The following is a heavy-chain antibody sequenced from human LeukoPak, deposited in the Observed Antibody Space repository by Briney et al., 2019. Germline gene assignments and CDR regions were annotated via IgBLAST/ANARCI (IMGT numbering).Heavy chain of an antibody. J-gene: IGHJ4*02. Sequence: SETLSLTCAVYGGSFSGYYWSWIRQPPGKGLEWIGEINHSGSTNYNPSLKSRVTISVDTSENQFSLKLSSVTAADTAVYYCARYSSGWYSNYYFDYWGQGTLVTVSS. CDR3: ARYSSGWYSNYYFDY. CDR2: INHSGST. CDR1: GGSFSGYY. V-gene: IGHV4-34*01. D-gene: IGHD6-19*01.